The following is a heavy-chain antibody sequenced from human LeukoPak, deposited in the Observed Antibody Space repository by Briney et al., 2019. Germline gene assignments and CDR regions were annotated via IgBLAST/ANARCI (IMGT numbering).Heavy chain of an antibody. V-gene: IGHV1-69*13. D-gene: IGHD6-6*01. Sequence: SVKVSCKASGGTFSSYAISWVRQAPGQGLEWMGGIIPIFGTANYAQKFQGRVTITADESTSTAYMELSSLRSEDTAVYYCASVDSSSSETLLYGMDVWGQGITVTVSS. CDR2: IIPIFGTA. CDR1: GGTFSSYA. J-gene: IGHJ6*02. CDR3: ASVDSSSSETLLYGMDV.